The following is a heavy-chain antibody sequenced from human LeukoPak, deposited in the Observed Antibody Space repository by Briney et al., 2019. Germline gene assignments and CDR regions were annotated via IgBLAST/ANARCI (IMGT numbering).Heavy chain of an antibody. CDR1: GFTFSSYG. V-gene: IGHV3-30*02. Sequence: PGRSLRLSCAASGFTFSSYGMHWVRQAPGKGLEWVAFIRYDGSNKYYADSVKGRFTISRDNSKNTLYLQMNSLRAEDTAVYYCAKRLYCSGGSCYSGDYWGQGTLVTVSS. D-gene: IGHD2-15*01. CDR2: IRYDGSNK. J-gene: IGHJ4*02. CDR3: AKRLYCSGGSCYSGDY.